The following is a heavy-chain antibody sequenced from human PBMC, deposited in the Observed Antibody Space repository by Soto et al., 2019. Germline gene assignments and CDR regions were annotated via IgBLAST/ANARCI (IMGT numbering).Heavy chain of an antibody. V-gene: IGHV1-18*01. CDR1: SYTFTSYG. CDR3: ARDLDYDILTGRPFDP. Sequence: QVQLVQSGAEVKKPGASVKVSCKASSYTFTSYGISWVRQAPGQGLEWMGWISAYNGNTNYAQKLQGRVTMTTDTSTSTAYMELRSLRSDDTAVYYCARDLDYDILTGRPFDPWGQGTLVTVSS. J-gene: IGHJ5*02. D-gene: IGHD3-9*01. CDR2: ISAYNGNT.